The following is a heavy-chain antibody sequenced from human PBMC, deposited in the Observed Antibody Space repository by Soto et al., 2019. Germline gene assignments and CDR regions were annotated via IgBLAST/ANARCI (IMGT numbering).Heavy chain of an antibody. V-gene: IGHV1-18*01. D-gene: IGHD3-9*01. J-gene: IGHJ3*02. Sequence: ASVKVSCKASGYTFTSYGISWVRQAPGQGLEWMGWISAYNGNTNYAQKLQGRATMTTDTSTSTAYMELRSLRSDDTAVYYCARDLRYFDWSPTSNAFDIWGQGTMVTVSS. CDR3: ARDLRYFDWSPTSNAFDI. CDR1: GYTFTSYG. CDR2: ISAYNGNT.